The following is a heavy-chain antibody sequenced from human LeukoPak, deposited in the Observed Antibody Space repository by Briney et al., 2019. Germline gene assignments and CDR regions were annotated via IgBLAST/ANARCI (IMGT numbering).Heavy chain of an antibody. V-gene: IGHV1-69*13. CDR1: GGTFSSYA. J-gene: IGHJ4*02. D-gene: IGHD1-26*01. Sequence: ASVKVSCKASGGTFSSYAFSWVRQAPGQGLEWMGGIIPIFGTANYAQKFQGRVTITADESTSTAYMELSSLRSEDTAVYYCARDLGYSGSYTNDYWGQGTLVTVSS. CDR3: ARDLGYSGSYTNDY. CDR2: IIPIFGTA.